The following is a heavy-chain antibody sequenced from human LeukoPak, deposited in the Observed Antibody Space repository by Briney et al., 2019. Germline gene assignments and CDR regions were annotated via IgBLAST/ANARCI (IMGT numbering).Heavy chain of an antibody. V-gene: IGHV4-39*01. Sequence: SETLSLTCTVSGGSISSSSYYWGWIRQPPGKGLEWIGSIYYSGSTYYNPSLKSRVTISVDTPKNQFSLELSSVTAADTAVYYCARRLYDSSGYYGIDYWGQGTLVTVSS. CDR1: GGSISSSSYY. D-gene: IGHD3-22*01. CDR2: IYYSGST. J-gene: IGHJ4*02. CDR3: ARRLYDSSGYYGIDY.